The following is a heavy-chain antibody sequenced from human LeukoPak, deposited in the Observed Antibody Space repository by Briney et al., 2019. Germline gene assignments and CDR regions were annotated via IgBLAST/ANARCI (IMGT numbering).Heavy chain of an antibody. CDR2: INPNSGGT. CDR3: ARVSSSSWSFTFDY. Sequence: ASVKVSCKASGYTFTSYYMHWVRQAPGQGLEWMGWINPNSGGTNYAQKFQGRVTMTRDTSISTAYMELSRLRSDDTAVYYCARVSSSSWSFTFDYWGQGTLVTVSS. D-gene: IGHD6-13*01. J-gene: IGHJ4*02. CDR1: GYTFTSYY. V-gene: IGHV1-2*02.